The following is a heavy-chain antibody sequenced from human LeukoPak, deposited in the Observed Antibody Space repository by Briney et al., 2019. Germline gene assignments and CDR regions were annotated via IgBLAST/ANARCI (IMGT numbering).Heavy chain of an antibody. Sequence: GGSLRLSCAASGFIFSSYEMNWVRQAPGKGLEWVSYINTNGRTIYYADSVKGRFTISRDNAKNSLYLQTNSLRAEDTAVYYCARDESWLPDYWGQGTLVTVSS. J-gene: IGHJ4*02. D-gene: IGHD5-18*01. CDR2: INTNGRTI. V-gene: IGHV3-48*03. CDR3: ARDESWLPDY. CDR1: GFIFSSYE.